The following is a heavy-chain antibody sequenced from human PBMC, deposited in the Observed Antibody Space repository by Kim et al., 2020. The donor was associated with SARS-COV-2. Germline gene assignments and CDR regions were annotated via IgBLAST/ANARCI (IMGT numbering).Heavy chain of an antibody. D-gene: IGHD3-10*01. Sequence: SETLSLTCTVSGGSISSGGYYWSWIRQHPGKGLEWIGYIYYSGSTYYNPSLKSRVTISVDTSKNQFSLKLSSVTAADTAVYYCAKFGESSQGHAFDIWGQGKMVTVSS. CDR3: AKFGESSQGHAFDI. J-gene: IGHJ3*02. V-gene: IGHV4-31*03. CDR2: IYYSGST. CDR1: GGSISSGGYY.